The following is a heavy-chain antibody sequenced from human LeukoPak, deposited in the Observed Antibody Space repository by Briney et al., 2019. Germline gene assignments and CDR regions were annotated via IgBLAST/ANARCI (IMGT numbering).Heavy chain of an antibody. CDR3: ARGQDVWGSYRPETNFDY. J-gene: IGHJ4*02. CDR1: GGSISSDDHY. Sequence: SETLSLTCSISGGSISSDDHYWSWIRQPPGKGLEWIGYMYYSGATFYNPPLKSRVTISLDTSKNQFSLKLSSVTAADTAVYYCARGQDVWGSYRPETNFDYWGQGTLVTVSS. D-gene: IGHD3-16*02. V-gene: IGHV4-30-4*02. CDR2: MYYSGAT.